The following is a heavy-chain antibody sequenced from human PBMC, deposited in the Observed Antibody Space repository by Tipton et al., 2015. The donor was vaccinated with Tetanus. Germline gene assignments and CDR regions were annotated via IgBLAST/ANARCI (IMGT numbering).Heavy chain of an antibody. V-gene: IGHV4-4*07. D-gene: IGHD3-10*01. CDR2: IYTSGST. Sequence: TLSLTCTVSGGSISSYYWSWIRQPAGKGLEWIGHIYTSGSTNYNPSLKSRVTISVDTSKNQFSLKLSSVTAADTAVYYCARGIMVRGVSRFDPWGQGTLVTVSS. J-gene: IGHJ5*02. CDR3: ARGIMVRGVSRFDP. CDR1: GGSISSYY.